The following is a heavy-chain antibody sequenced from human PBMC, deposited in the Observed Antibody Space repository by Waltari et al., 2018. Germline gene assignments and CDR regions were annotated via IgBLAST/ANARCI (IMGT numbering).Heavy chain of an antibody. V-gene: IGHV4-34*01. D-gene: IGHD2-2*01. CDR2: INHSGST. Sequence: QVQLQQWGAGLLKPSETLSLTCAVYGGSFSGYYWIWIRQPPGKGLEWIGEINHSGSTNYNPSLKSRVTISVDTSKNQFSLKLSSVTAADTAVYYCARGRPGVIVPAAMNREFDYWGQGTLVTVSS. CDR3: ARGRPGVIVPAAMNREFDY. J-gene: IGHJ4*02. CDR1: GGSFSGYY.